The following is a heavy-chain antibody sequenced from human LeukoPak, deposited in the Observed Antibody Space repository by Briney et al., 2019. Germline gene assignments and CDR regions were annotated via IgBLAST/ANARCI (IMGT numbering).Heavy chain of an antibody. CDR2: NYHSGST. J-gene: IGHJ4*02. D-gene: IGHD4-17*01. CDR1: VYSISSGYY. V-gene: IGHV4-38-2*02. Sequence: PSETLSLTCAFSVYSISSGYYWGLIRPPPGEGLEWIGKNYHSGSTYYNPALKSRVTISAHTSTNQISLKLSSVTAADTAVYYCARDRYGDFPPADFDYWGQGTLVTASS. CDR3: ARDRYGDFPPADFDY.